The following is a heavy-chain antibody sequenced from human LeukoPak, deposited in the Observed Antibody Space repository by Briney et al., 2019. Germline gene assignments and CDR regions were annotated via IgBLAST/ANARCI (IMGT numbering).Heavy chain of an antibody. CDR1: GYTFTSYG. J-gene: IGHJ4*02. D-gene: IGHD6-6*01. Sequence: AAVKVSCKASGYTFTSYGISWVRQAPGQGLEWMGWISAYNGNTNYAQKLQGRVTMTTDTSTSTAYMELRSLRYDDTAVYYCARDVEYSRSSSFFDYWGQGTLVTVSS. CDR3: ARDVEYSRSSSFFDY. CDR2: ISAYNGNT. V-gene: IGHV1-18*01.